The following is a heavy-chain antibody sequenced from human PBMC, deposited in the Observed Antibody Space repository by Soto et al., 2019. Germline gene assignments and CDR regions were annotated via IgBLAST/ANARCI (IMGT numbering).Heavy chain of an antibody. CDR2: IIPIFGTA. CDR3: ARAQSEWQLVSEDLYYYYGMDV. D-gene: IGHD6-6*01. J-gene: IGHJ6*02. V-gene: IGHV1-69*01. CDR1: GGTFSSHA. Sequence: QVQLVQSGAEVKKPGSSVKVSCKASGGTFSSHAISWVRQAPGQGLEWMGGIIPIFGTANYAQKFQGRVTITADESTSTAYMELSSLRSEDTAVYYCARAQSEWQLVSEDLYYYYGMDVWGQGTTVTVSS.